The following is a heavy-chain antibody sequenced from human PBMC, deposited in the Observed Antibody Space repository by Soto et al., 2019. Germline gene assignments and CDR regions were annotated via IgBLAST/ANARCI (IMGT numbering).Heavy chain of an antibody. CDR2: IWYDGSKR. J-gene: IGHJ6*03. D-gene: IGHD2-15*01. CDR1: GFTFSSYG. CDR3: AKRTRVVVAADYYYYFMDV. V-gene: IGHV3-33*06. Sequence: GGSLRLSCAASGFTFSSYGMHWVRQAPGKGLEWVAVIWYDGSKRIYADSVKGRFTISRDNSKNTLYLQMNSLRAEDTAVYYCAKRTRVVVAADYYYYFMDVRGKGTTVTVS.